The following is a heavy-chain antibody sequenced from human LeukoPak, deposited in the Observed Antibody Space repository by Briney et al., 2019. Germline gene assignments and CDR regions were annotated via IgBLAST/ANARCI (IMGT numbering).Heavy chain of an antibody. Sequence: PGGSLRLSCAASGFTFSSSAMTWVRQAPGKGLEWVSAISGSDYSTYYADSVKGRFTISRDNSKNTLYLQMYSLRAEDTAIYYCAVAPRSYASGSYHIDYWGQGTLVTVSS. V-gene: IGHV3-23*01. D-gene: IGHD1-26*01. CDR2: ISGSDYST. CDR1: GFTFSSSA. CDR3: AVAPRSYASGSYHIDY. J-gene: IGHJ4*02.